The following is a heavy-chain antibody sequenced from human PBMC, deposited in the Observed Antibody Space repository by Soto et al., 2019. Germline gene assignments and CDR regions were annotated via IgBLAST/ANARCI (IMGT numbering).Heavy chain of an antibody. J-gene: IGHJ4*02. D-gene: IGHD2-8*01. CDR1: GFPFSTSAVG. V-gene: IGHV2-5*01. Sequence: APTLVNPKQTLTLTCTFSGFPFSTSAVGVGWIRQPPGKALEWLALIYWNDDKRYSPSLKSRLTITKDTSKNQVVLTMTDMDPVDTATYYCAHRFLYAFDYWGQGTLVTVSS. CDR3: AHRFLYAFDY. CDR2: IYWNDDK.